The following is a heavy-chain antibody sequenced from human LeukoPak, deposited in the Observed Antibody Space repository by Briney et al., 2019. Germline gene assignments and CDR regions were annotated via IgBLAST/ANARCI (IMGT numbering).Heavy chain of an antibody. Sequence: ASVKVSCKASGYTFTSYYMHWVRQAPGQGLEWMGIINPSGGSTSYAQKFQGRVTMTRDTSTSTVYMELSSLRSEDTAVYYCARGADIVVVVAATSNWFDPWGQGTLVTVSS. CDR1: GYTFTSYY. J-gene: IGHJ5*02. CDR2: INPSGGST. CDR3: ARGADIVVVVAATSNWFDP. V-gene: IGHV1-46*01. D-gene: IGHD2-15*01.